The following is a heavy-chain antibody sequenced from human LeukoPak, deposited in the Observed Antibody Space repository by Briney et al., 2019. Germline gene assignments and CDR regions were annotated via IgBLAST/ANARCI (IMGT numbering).Heavy chain of an antibody. V-gene: IGHV1-69*05. D-gene: IGHD5-24*01. J-gene: IGHJ4*02. Sequence: ASVKVSCKASRGTFSSYAISWVRQAPGQGLEWMGGIIPIFGTANYAQKFQGRVTITTDESTSTAYMELSSLRSEDTAVYYCALEMATIRSFDYWGQGTLVTVSS. CDR2: IIPIFGTA. CDR1: RGTFSSYA. CDR3: ALEMATIRSFDY.